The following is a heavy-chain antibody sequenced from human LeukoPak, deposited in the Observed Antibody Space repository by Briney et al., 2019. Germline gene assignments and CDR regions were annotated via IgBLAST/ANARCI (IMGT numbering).Heavy chain of an antibody. CDR1: GFTVSSNY. CDR2: IYSGGST. J-gene: IGHJ4*02. Sequence: GGSLRLSCAASGFTVSSNYMSWVRQAPGKGLEWVSVIYSGGSTSCADSVKGRFTFSRDNSKNTLYLQMNSLRAEDTAVYYCARDRVNWNDVGGLFDYWGQGTLVTVSS. V-gene: IGHV3-53*01. D-gene: IGHD1-1*01. CDR3: ARDRVNWNDVGGLFDY.